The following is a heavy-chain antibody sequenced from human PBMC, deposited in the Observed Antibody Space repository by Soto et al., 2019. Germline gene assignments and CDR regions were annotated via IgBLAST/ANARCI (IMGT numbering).Heavy chain of an antibody. V-gene: IGHV3-23*01. D-gene: IGHD3-10*01. CDR2: ISGSGGST. CDR3: AKDLGGGGYGSGSHEGYFDY. J-gene: IGHJ4*02. CDR1: GFTFSSYA. Sequence: GGSLRLSCAASGFTFSSYAMSWVRQAPGKGLEWVSAISGSGGSTYYADSVKGRFTISRDNSKNTLYLQMNSLRAEDTAVYYCAKDLGGGGYGSGSHEGYFDYWGQGTLVTVSS.